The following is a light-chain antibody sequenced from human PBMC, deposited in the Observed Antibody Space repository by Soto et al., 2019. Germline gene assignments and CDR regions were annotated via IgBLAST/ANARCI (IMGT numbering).Light chain of an antibody. Sequence: QSALTQPRSVSGSPGQSVTISCTGTSSDVGGYNYVSWYQQYPGKAPKLMIYDVSKRPSVVPDRFSGSKSGNTASLTISGLQAEDEADYYCCSYAGSYVFGTGTKVTVL. V-gene: IGLV2-11*01. CDR2: DVS. CDR1: SSDVGGYNY. J-gene: IGLJ1*01. CDR3: CSYAGSYV.